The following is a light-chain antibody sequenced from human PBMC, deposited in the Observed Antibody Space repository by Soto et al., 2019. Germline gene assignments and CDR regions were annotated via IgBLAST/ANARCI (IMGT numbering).Light chain of an antibody. Sequence: QSALTQPPSPSVTPGQMVTISCPGNSSNIGSNTVNWYQQLPGTAAKLLILSNNQRPSGVRDRFSSSKSGTSASLAISGRQSEDEADYHCAEWDDSLNGDVCGTGTKVTVL. V-gene: IGLV1-44*01. CDR3: AEWDDSLNGDV. CDR1: SSNIGSNT. CDR2: SNN. J-gene: IGLJ1*01.